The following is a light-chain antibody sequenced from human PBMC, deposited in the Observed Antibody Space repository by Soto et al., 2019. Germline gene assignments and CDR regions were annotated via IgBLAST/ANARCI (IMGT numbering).Light chain of an antibody. Sequence: EIVLTQSPGTLSLSPGERATLSCRASQSVSSSYLAWYQQKPGQAPRLLIYGASSRATGIPDRFNGSGSGTDFTLTISRLEPEDFAVYYCQQYGSSRSTFGQGTKLEIK. J-gene: IGKJ2*02. CDR3: QQYGSSRST. V-gene: IGKV3-20*01. CDR1: QSVSSSY. CDR2: GAS.